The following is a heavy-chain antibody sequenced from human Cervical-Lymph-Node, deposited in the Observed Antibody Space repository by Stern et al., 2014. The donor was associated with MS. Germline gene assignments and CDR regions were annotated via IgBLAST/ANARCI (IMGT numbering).Heavy chain of an antibody. V-gene: IGHV4-61*02. J-gene: IGHJ4*02. Sequence: QVQLQESGPGLVKASQTLSLTCTVSGGSVNSGAYYWSWIRQSAGKGLEWIGHVYSSGYTSYNPSLKIRVSMSIDTSKTQFYLKLTSVTASDTAVYYCARESGTVAAWGQGTLVTVSS. CDR1: GGSVNSGAYY. CDR3: ARESGTVAA. CDR2: VYSSGYT. D-gene: IGHD1-14*01.